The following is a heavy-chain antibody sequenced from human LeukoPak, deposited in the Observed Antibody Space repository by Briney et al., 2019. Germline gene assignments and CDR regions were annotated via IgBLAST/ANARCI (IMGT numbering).Heavy chain of an antibody. J-gene: IGHJ4*02. V-gene: IGHV3-15*01. D-gene: IGHD3-22*01. CDR2: NKSKTDGGTA. Sequence: GGSLRLSCAASGFPFSDVWMSWVRQAPGKGLEWVGRNKSKTDGGTADYAASVKGRFTFSRDDSKNTLYLQMNSLKTEDTAVYYCTTDWYYYDSSGYYPIFWGQGTLVTVSS. CDR3: TTDWYYYDSSGYYPIF. CDR1: GFPFSDVW.